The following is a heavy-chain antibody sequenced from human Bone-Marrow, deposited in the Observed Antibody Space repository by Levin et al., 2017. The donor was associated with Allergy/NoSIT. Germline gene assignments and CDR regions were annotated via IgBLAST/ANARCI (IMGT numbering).Heavy chain of an antibody. Sequence: GGSLRLSCAASGFTVSNNFMSWVRQAPGKGLECVSIIYSGGGTDYADSVKSRFTISRDNSKNTLFLQMNSLRAEASGVYYCAIKSDQLLKKMGDVWGQGTTVLVSS. D-gene: IGHD2-2*01. CDR1: GFTVSNNF. CDR2: IYSGGGT. J-gene: IGHJ6*02. V-gene: IGHV3-53*01. CDR3: AIKSDQLLKKMGDV.